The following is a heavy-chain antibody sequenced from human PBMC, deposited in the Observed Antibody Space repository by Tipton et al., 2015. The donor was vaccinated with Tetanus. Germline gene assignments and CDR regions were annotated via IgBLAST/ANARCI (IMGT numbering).Heavy chain of an antibody. Sequence: LSLTCTVSGGSTHGFYWTWIRQSAGKGLEWIGRIYGRGRTNYNPSLKSRITISQDTSKNQFSLRLTSVTAADTAVYYCARANYDFPKKGPFDSWGQGSLVIVSS. V-gene: IGHV4-4*07. CDR2: IYGRGRT. J-gene: IGHJ4*02. CDR3: ARANYDFPKKGPFDS. D-gene: IGHD3-3*01. CDR1: GGSTHGFY.